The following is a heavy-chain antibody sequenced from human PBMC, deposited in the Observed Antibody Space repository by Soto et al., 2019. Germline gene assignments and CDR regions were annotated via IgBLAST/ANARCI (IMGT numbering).Heavy chain of an antibody. Sequence: GGSLRLSCAASGFTFSTYGMFWVRQAPGKGLKWVANIKPDGSEKWYVDSVKGRFTISRDNAKNSLYLQMNSLRAEDTAVYYCARGDYYDNSGPFSDAFDIWGQGTMVTVSS. CDR3: ARGDYYDNSGPFSDAFDI. D-gene: IGHD3-22*01. V-gene: IGHV3-7*04. CDR1: GFTFSTYG. J-gene: IGHJ3*02. CDR2: IKPDGSEK.